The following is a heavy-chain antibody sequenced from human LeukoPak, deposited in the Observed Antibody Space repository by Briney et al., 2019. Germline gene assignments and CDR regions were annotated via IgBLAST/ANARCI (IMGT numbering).Heavy chain of an antibody. Sequence: QTLSLTCALSGDSVSSDRAAWGWIRQSPSRGLEWLGRTYYMSKWYNDSRTSVKSRITLYSDTSKNHFFLHLSSLTPEDTPLYYCARWGHKERTFDMWGQGTMLSVSS. CDR2: TYYMSKWYN. D-gene: IGHD3-16*01. J-gene: IGHJ3*02. CDR1: GDSVSSDRAA. CDR3: ARWGHKERTFDM. V-gene: IGHV6-1*01.